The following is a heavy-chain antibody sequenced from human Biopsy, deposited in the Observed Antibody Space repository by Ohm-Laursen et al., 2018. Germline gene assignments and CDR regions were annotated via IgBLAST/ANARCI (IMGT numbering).Heavy chain of an antibody. V-gene: IGHV4-38-2*01. CDR2: IYYDGIT. CDR1: GYSVTNDYY. D-gene: IGHD5-12*01. CDR3: ARVAGGYAYYYGMDV. Sequence: GTLSLTCAVSGYSVTNDYYWGWIRQPPGKGLEWIGNIYYDGITYYNPSLKRRVAMSVDTSKNKFSLRLTSVTAADTAVYYCARVAGGYAYYYGMDVWGQGTTVTVSS. J-gene: IGHJ6*02.